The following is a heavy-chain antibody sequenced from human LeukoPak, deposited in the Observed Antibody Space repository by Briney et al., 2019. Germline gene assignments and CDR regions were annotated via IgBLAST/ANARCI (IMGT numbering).Heavy chain of an antibody. Sequence: GSLRLSCAASGFTFSNYGMHWVRQAPGKGLEWVAVISYDGSNKYYADSVKGRFTISRDNSKNTLYLQMNSLRAEDTAVYYCAKGPSSGWYVDYWGQGTLVTVSS. CDR3: AKGPSSGWYVDY. CDR2: ISYDGSNK. D-gene: IGHD6-19*01. J-gene: IGHJ4*02. V-gene: IGHV3-30*18. CDR1: GFTFSNYG.